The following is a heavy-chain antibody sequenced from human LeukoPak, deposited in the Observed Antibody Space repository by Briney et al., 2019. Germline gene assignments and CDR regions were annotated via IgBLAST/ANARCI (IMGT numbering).Heavy chain of an antibody. J-gene: IGHJ4*02. CDR1: GFTFSSYG. CDR3: AREPQQLVNFDY. V-gene: IGHV3-30*03. D-gene: IGHD6-13*01. Sequence: GGSLRLSCAASGFTFSSYGMHWVRQAPGKGLEWVAVISYDGSNKNYADSVKGRFTISRDNAKNSLYLQMNSLRAEDTAVYYCAREPQQLVNFDYWGQGTLVTVSS. CDR2: ISYDGSNK.